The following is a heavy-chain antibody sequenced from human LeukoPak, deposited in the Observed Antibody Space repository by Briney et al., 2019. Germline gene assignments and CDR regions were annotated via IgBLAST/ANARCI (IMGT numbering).Heavy chain of an antibody. CDR2: IWFDGSQE. V-gene: IGHV3-33*01. CDR3: ARDLAAARLDF. CDR1: GYTFTDHG. J-gene: IGHJ4*02. D-gene: IGHD6-6*01. Sequence: GGSLRLSCAASGYTFTDHGMHWVRQAPGKGLEWVANIWFDGSQEYYADTVKGRFTISRDISKSTLYLQMNSLRDEDTAVYYCARDLAAARLDFRGQGTLVTASS.